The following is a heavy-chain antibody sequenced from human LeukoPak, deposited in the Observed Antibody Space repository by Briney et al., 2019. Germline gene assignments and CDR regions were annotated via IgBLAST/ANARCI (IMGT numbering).Heavy chain of an antibody. D-gene: IGHD2-15*01. V-gene: IGHV1-8*02. Sequence: ASVKVSCKASGYTFTSYDINWVRQATGQGLEWMGWMNPNSGNTGYAQKFQGRVTMTRNTSISTAYMELSSLRSEDTAVYYCARSRAQACSGGSCYSGAYGLDYYMDVWGKGTTVTISS. CDR1: GYTFTSYD. CDR3: ARSRAQACSGGSCYSGAYGLDYYMDV. CDR2: MNPNSGNT. J-gene: IGHJ6*03.